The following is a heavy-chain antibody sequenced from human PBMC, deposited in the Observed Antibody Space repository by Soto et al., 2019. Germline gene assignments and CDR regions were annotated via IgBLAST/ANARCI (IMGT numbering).Heavy chain of an antibody. J-gene: IGHJ4*02. CDR3: ARGAPIFGVVTFPFDY. CDR2: IGTAGDT. Sequence: GGSLRLSCAASGFPFSSYDMHWVRQSTGRGLEWVSAIGTAGDTYYPGSVKGQFTISRENAKNSLYLQMNSLRAGDTAVYYCARGAPIFGVVTFPFDYWGQGTAGTVS. CDR1: GFPFSSYD. V-gene: IGHV3-13*01. D-gene: IGHD3-3*01.